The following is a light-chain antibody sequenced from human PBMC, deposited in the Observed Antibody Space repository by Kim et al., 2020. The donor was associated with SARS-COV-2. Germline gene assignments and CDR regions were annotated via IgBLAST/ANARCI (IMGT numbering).Light chain of an antibody. CDR1: FRLGSEF. J-gene: IGLJ3*02. V-gene: IGLV3-1*01. CDR2: QNN. CDR3: QAWDGTTAV. Sequence: SYELTQPPSVSVSPGQTASITCSGHFRLGSEFVSWYQQKPGQSPALVIYQNNKRPSGTPERFSGSLSGNTATLTIGGTQGLDEADYFCQAWDGTTAVFGGGTQLTVL.